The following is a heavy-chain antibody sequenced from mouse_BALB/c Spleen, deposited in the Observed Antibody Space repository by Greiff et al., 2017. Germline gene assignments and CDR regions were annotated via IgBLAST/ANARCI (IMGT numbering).Heavy chain of an antibody. J-gene: IGHJ4*01. Sequence: EVKLVESGAELVKPGASVKLSCTASGFNIKDTYMHWVKQRPEQGLEWIGRIDPANGNTKYDPKFQGKATITADTSSNTAYLQLSSLTSEDTAVYYCARGEYDDAMDYWGQGTSVTVSS. CDR3: ARGEYDDAMDY. CDR1: GFNIKDTY. CDR2: IDPANGNT. V-gene: IGHV14-3*02. D-gene: IGHD2-14*01.